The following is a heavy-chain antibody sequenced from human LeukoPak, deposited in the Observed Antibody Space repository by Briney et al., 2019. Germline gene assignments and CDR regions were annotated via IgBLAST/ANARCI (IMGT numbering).Heavy chain of an antibody. Sequence: GESLKISCKGSGYSFTSYWIGWVRQMPGKGLEWMVIIYPGDSDTRYSPSFQGQVTISADKSISTAYLQWSSLKASDTAMYYCARHGGSSWFLGYNWFDPWGQGTLVTVSS. D-gene: IGHD6-13*01. J-gene: IGHJ5*02. V-gene: IGHV5-51*01. CDR1: GYSFTSYW. CDR2: IYPGDSDT. CDR3: ARHGGSSWFLGYNWFDP.